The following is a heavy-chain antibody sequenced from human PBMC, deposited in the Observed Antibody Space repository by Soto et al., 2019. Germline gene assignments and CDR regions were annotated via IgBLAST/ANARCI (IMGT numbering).Heavy chain of an antibody. D-gene: IGHD4-17*01. V-gene: IGHV1-69*01. CDR2: ITPLFGTA. J-gene: IGHJ4*02. Sequence: QVQLVQSGAEVKKSGSSVKVSCKASGGTFSSYSITWVRQSPGQGLEWMGGITPLFGTANYAQKFHGRVTITADESTSTACMQVGSLRSEGTAVYYCAREAYGDYGKPFAYWGQGTLVPVSS. CDR1: GGTFSSYS. CDR3: AREAYGDYGKPFAY.